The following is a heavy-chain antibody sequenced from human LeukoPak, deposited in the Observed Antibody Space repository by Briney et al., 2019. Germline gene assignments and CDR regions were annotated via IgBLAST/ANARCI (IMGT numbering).Heavy chain of an antibody. V-gene: IGHV3-11*04. CDR1: GFTFSDYY. CDR2: ISSSGSTI. CDR3: ARGRRWLRPAPDAFDI. Sequence: GGSLRLSCAASGFTFSDYYMSWIRQAPGKGLEWVSYISSSGSTIYYADSVKGRFTISRDNAKNSLYLQMNSLRAEDTAVYYCARGRRWLRPAPDAFDIWGQGTMVTVSS. D-gene: IGHD5-12*01. J-gene: IGHJ3*02.